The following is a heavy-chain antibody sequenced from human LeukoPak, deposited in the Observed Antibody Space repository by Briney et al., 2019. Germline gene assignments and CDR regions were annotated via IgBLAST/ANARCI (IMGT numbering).Heavy chain of an antibody. CDR3: ARGPYCSSTSCYYYYYMDV. V-gene: IGHV4-59*01. J-gene: IGHJ6*03. CDR2: VYYSGST. CDR1: GGSISSYY. Sequence: SETLSLTCTVSGGSISSYYWSWIRQPPGKGLEWIGYVYYSGSTNYNPSLKSRVTISLDTSKNQFSLRLSSVTAADTAVYYCARGPYCSSTSCYYYYYMDVWGKGTTVTVSS. D-gene: IGHD2-2*01.